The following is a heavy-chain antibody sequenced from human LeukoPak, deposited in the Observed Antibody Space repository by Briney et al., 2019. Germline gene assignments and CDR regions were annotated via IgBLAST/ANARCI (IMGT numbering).Heavy chain of an antibody. Sequence: GGTLRLSCAASGFTFSSYGMSWVRQAPGKGLEWVSAISGSGGSTYYADSVKGRFTISRDNSKSTLYLQMNSLRAEDTAVYHCARIVAEASSDFDYWGQGTLVTVSS. D-gene: IGHD3-22*01. CDR3: ARIVAEASSDFDY. J-gene: IGHJ4*02. CDR2: ISGSGGST. V-gene: IGHV3-23*01. CDR1: GFTFSSYG.